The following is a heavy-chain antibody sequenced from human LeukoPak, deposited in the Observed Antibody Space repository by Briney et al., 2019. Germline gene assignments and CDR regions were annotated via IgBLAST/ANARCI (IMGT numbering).Heavy chain of an antibody. D-gene: IGHD3-3*01. J-gene: IGHJ6*02. CDR3: AKVLRFLEWLPKYYYYGMDV. CDR1: GFTFSSYA. Sequence: GGSLRLSCAASGFTFSSYAMSWVRQAPGKGLEWVSAISGSGGSTYYAGSVKGRFTISRDNSKNTLYLQMNSLRAEDTAVYYCAKVLRFLEWLPKYYYYGMDVWGQGTTVTVSS. V-gene: IGHV3-23*01. CDR2: ISGSGGST.